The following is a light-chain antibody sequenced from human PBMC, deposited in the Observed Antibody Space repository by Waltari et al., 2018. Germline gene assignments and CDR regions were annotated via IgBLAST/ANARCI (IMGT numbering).Light chain of an antibody. CDR3: SSYTGSSALVV. Sequence: SALTQPASVSGSPGQSITISCSGSTIDIGSYNYVPWYQQHPGKAPKLIIFDVNRRPSGVSNRFSGSKSGLTASLTISGLQAEDEAEYYCSSYTGSSALVVFGGGTKLSVL. CDR1: TIDIGSYNY. CDR2: DVN. J-gene: IGLJ2*01. V-gene: IGLV2-14*03.